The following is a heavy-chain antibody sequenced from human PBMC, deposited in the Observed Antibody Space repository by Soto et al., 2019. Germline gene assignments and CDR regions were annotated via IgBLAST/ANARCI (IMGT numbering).Heavy chain of an antibody. CDR2: IKSKTDGGTS. Sequence: GGSLRLSCAASGFTFGHVWISWVRQAPGKGLEWVGRIKSKTDGGTSDYAAPVKGRFTISRDDSKNTLYLQMNSLKAEDTAVYYCATGSSLGAPRWGQGTLVTVSS. CDR3: ATGSSLGAPR. D-gene: IGHD3-16*01. CDR1: GFTFGHVW. J-gene: IGHJ4*02. V-gene: IGHV3-15*01.